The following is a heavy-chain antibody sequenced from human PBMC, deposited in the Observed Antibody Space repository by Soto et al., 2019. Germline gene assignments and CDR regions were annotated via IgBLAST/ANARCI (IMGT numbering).Heavy chain of an antibody. CDR2: IIPIFGTA. CDR3: AVRYSSSLGEFDY. Sequence: SVKVSYKASGGTFSSYAISWVRQAPGQGLEWMGGIIPIFGTANYAQKFQGRVTITADESTSTAYMELSSLRSEDTAVYYCAVRYSSSLGEFDYWGQGTLVTVSS. J-gene: IGHJ4*02. CDR1: GGTFSSYA. V-gene: IGHV1-69*13. D-gene: IGHD6-13*01.